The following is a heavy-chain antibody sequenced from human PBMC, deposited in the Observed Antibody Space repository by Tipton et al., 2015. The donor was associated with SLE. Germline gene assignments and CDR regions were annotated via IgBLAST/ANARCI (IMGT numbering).Heavy chain of an antibody. D-gene: IGHD3-16*01. CDR2: IYPGDSDT. CDR1: GYIFTSYW. CDR3: ARRGGEPRHYYYYGMDV. V-gene: IGHV5-51*03. Sequence: VQLVQSGAEVKKPGESLKISCKGSGYIFTSYWIAWVRQMPGKGLEWMGIIYPGDSDTRYSPSFQGQVTISADKSISTAYLQWSSLKASDTAMYYCARRGGEPRHYYYYGMDVWGQGTTVTVSS. J-gene: IGHJ6*02.